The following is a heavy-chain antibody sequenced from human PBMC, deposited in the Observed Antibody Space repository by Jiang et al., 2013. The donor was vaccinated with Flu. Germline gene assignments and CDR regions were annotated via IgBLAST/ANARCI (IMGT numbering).Heavy chain of an antibody. CDR3: AKVPKAWIQLEDY. CDR1: GYSFTSYW. CDR2: IYPGDSDT. J-gene: IGHJ4*02. V-gene: IGHV5-51*03. Sequence: GAEVKKPGESLKISCKGSGYSFTSYWIGWVRQMPGKGLEWMGIIYPGDSDTRYSPSFQGQVTISADKSISTAYLQWRSLKASDTAMYYCAKVPKAWIQLEDYWGQGTLVTVSS. D-gene: IGHD5-18*01.